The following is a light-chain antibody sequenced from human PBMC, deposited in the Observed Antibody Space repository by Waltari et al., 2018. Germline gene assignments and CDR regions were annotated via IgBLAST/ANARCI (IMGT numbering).Light chain of an antibody. Sequence: DIQMTQSPSTLSASVGARVTITCRASQSISSWMGLHQQKPGKAPNLLIYKASTLESGVPSMFSGSGSGTEFTLTISSLQPDDFATYYCQQYYSYPLTFGGGTKVEIK. CDR1: QSISSW. V-gene: IGKV1-5*03. CDR3: QQYYSYPLT. J-gene: IGKJ4*01. CDR2: KAS.